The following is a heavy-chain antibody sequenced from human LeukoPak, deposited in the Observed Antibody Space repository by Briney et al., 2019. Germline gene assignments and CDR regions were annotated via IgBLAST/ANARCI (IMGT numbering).Heavy chain of an antibody. Sequence: ASVKVSCKGSGYSFTSYGVTWVRQAPGQGLEWMGWISAYNGNTNYAQKFQGRVTMTRDTSTSTVYMELSSLRSEDTAVYYCARVSSWYDYWGQGTLVTVSS. CDR2: ISAYNGNT. CDR3: ARVSSWYDY. D-gene: IGHD6-19*01. J-gene: IGHJ4*02. V-gene: IGHV1-18*01. CDR1: GYSFTSYG.